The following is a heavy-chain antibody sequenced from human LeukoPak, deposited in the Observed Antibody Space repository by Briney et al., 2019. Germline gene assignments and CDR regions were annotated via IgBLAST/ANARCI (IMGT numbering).Heavy chain of an antibody. V-gene: IGHV3-30-3*01. J-gene: IGHJ6*02. CDR2: ISYDGSNK. D-gene: IGHD5-18*01. CDR1: GFTFSSYA. CDR3: ATNSYGYYYYGMDV. Sequence: GSLRLSCAASGFTFSSYAMHWVRQAPGKGLEWVAVISYDGSNKYYADSVKGRFTISRDNSKNTLYLQMNSLRAEDTAVYYCATNSYGYYYYGMDVWGQGTTVTVSS.